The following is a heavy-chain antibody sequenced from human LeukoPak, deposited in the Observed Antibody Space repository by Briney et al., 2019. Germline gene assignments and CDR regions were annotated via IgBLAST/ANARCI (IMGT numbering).Heavy chain of an antibody. CDR2: IWYDGSNK. D-gene: IGHD1-26*01. V-gene: IGHV3-33*06. J-gene: IGHJ4*02. Sequence: PGGSLRLSCAASGFTFSSYGMHWVRQAPGKGLEWVAVIWYDGSNKYYADSVKGRFTIPRDNSKNTLYLQMNSLRAEDTAVYYCAKDGGSGSYYLVDYWGQGTLVTVSS. CDR3: AKDGGSGSYYLVDY. CDR1: GFTFSSYG.